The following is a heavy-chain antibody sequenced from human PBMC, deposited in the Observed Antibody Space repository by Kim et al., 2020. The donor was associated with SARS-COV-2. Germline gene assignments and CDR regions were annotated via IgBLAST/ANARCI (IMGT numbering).Heavy chain of an antibody. V-gene: IGHV3-23*01. J-gene: IGHJ4*02. Sequence: KGRFTISRDKSKNTRYLQMKSLRAEDTAVYYCAKTHYDYVWGSYRKPYFDYWGQGTLVTVSS. D-gene: IGHD3-16*02. CDR3: AKTHYDYVWGSYRKPYFDY.